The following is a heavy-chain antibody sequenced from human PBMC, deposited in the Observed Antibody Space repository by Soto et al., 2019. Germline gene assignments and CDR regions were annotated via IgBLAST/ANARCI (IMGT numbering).Heavy chain of an antibody. CDR3: AREMALNSVYDLLPVAFYN. V-gene: IGHV1-69*13. J-gene: IGHJ4*02. Sequence: SVKFSCKASGGTFSSYAISWVRQAPGKGLEWMGGIIPIFGTANYAQKIQGRVTITADESTSTAYMELSSLRSEYMSVYYCAREMALNSVYDLLPVAFYNWGQETLVTISS. D-gene: IGHD5-12*01. CDR2: IIPIFGTA. CDR1: GGTFSSYA.